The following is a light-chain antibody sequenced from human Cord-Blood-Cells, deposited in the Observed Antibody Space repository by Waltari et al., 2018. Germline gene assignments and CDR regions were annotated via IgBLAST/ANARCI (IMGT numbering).Light chain of an antibody. CDR1: QSVSSN. V-gene: IGKV3-15*01. J-gene: IGKJ1*01. Sequence: EIELPPPPATLTLSGGESATLSCRASQSVSSNLAWYQQKPGQAPRLLIYGASTRATGIPARFSGSGSGTEFTLTISSLQSEDFAVYYCQQYNNWPRTFGQGTKVEIK. CDR2: GAS. CDR3: QQYNNWPRT.